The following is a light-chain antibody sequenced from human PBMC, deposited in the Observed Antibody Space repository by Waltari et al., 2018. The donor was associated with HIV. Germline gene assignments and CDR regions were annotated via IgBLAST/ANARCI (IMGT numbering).Light chain of an antibody. Sequence: DIQMTQSPSSLSASVGDTVTITCRANQNIQNYINWYKQKPGEAPRALIHRATTLQTGVPSRFTGSGSGTDFTLTITNLQPEDFVTYFCQQSYTSPTFGLGTTVDLK. CDR3: QQSYTSPT. V-gene: IGKV1-39*01. CDR2: RAT. CDR1: QNIQNY. J-gene: IGKJ3*01.